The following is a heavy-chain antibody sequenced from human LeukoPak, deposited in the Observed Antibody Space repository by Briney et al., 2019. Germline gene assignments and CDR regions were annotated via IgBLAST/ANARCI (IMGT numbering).Heavy chain of an antibody. J-gene: IGHJ5*02. V-gene: IGHV4-34*01. CDR3: ARGTQRIRAYDSSGYYYEYRFDP. D-gene: IGHD3-22*01. CDR2: INHSGST. Sequence: SETLSLTCAVYGGSFSGYYWSWIRQPPGKGLEWIGEINHSGSTNYNPSLKSRVTISVDTSKNQFSLKLSSVTAADTAVYYCARGTQRIRAYDSSGYYYEYRFDPWGQGTLVTVS. CDR1: GGSFSGYY.